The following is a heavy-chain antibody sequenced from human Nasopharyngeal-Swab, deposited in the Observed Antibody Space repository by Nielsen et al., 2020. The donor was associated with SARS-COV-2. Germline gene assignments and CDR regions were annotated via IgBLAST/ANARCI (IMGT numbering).Heavy chain of an antibody. CDR3: AKDLSSTSPYIYYYYYGMDV. D-gene: IGHD2-2*01. CDR2: ISGSGGST. J-gene: IGHJ6*02. V-gene: IGHV3-23*01. CDR1: GFTFSSYA. Sequence: GESLKISCATLGFTFSSYAMSWVRQAPGKGLEWVSAISGSGGSTYYADSVKGRFTISRDNSKNTLYLQMNSLRAEDTAVYYCAKDLSSTSPYIYYYYYGMDVWGQGTTVTVSS.